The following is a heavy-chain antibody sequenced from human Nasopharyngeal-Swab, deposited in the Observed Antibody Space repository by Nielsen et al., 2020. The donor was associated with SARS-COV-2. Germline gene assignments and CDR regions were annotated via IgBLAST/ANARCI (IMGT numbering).Heavy chain of an antibody. CDR1: GFSPSTSGMC. Sequence: SGPTLVKPTQTLTLTCTFSGFSPSTSGMCVCWIRQPPGKALEWLARIDWDDDKYYSTSLKTRLTISKDTSKNQVVLTMTNMDPVDTATYYCARIPLISSHQVYFDYWGQGTLVTVSS. CDR2: IDWDDDK. CDR3: ARIPLISSHQVYFDY. D-gene: IGHD6-6*01. J-gene: IGHJ4*02. V-gene: IGHV2-70*11.